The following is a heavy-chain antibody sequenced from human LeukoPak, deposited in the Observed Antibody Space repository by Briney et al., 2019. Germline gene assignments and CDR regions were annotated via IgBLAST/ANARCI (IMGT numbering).Heavy chain of an antibody. CDR1: GFTFSKYW. J-gene: IGHJ4*02. CDR2: INTDGTVT. CDR3: ATKQWLAPPPDS. D-gene: IGHD6-19*01. V-gene: IGHV3-74*01. Sequence: GGSLRLSCAASGFTFSKYWMLWVRHAPGKGLESVSRINTDGTVTTYADSVKGRFTVSRDNADNTIFLQMNSVRDEDTAVYYCATKQWLAPPPDSWGQGTPVTVSS.